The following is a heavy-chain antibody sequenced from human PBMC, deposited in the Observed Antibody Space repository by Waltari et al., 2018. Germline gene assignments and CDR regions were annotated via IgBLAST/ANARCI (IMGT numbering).Heavy chain of an antibody. J-gene: IGHJ5*02. CDR3: AKDRGSSGGGLNWFDP. Sequence: EVQLLESGGGLVQPGGSLRLSCAASGFTFSRYAMSWVRQAPGKGLEWVSAISGSGGSTYYADSVKGRFTISRDNSKNTLYLQMNSLRAEDTAVYYCAKDRGSSGGGLNWFDPWGQGTLVTVSS. CDR1: GFTFSRYA. CDR2: ISGSGGST. D-gene: IGHD6-19*01. V-gene: IGHV3-23*01.